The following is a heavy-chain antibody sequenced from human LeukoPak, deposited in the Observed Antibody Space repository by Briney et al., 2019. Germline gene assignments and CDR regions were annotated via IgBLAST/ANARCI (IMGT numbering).Heavy chain of an antibody. CDR3: AKTQDIVVVVAALGFDY. Sequence: GGSLRLSCAASGFTFSSYGMHWVRQAPGKGLEGVAVIRYDVSNKYYADSVKGRFTISRDNSKNTLYLQMNSLRGEDTAVYCCAKTQDIVVVVAALGFDYWGQGTLVTVSS. V-gene: IGHV3-30*02. CDR1: GFTFSSYG. CDR2: IRYDVSNK. D-gene: IGHD2-15*01. J-gene: IGHJ4*02.